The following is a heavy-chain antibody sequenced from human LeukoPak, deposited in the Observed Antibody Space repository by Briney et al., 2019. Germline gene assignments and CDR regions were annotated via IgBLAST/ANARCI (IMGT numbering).Heavy chain of an antibody. Sequence: GGSLRLSCTGSGFTFSRYTMNWVRQAPGQGLEWVSSVSPSGGSTLNADSVKGRFTISRDNARNSVTLQMNSLRADDTAMYYCGRDVLGETGAGGPWGQGVLVTVSS. V-gene: IGHV3-21*01. CDR2: VSPSGGST. CDR1: GFTFSRYT. J-gene: IGHJ5*02. CDR3: GRDVLGETGAGGP. D-gene: IGHD3-10*01.